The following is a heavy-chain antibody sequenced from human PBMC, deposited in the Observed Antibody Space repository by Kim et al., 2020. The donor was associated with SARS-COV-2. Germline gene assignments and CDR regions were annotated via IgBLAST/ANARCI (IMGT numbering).Heavy chain of an antibody. CDR3: ARDFMFGAAAGDFDY. Sequence: DSVTGRFTISRDNSKNTLDLQMKSLRAEDTAVYYCARDFMFGAAAGDFDYWGQGTLVTVSS. J-gene: IGHJ4*02. V-gene: IGHV3-30*07. D-gene: IGHD6-13*01.